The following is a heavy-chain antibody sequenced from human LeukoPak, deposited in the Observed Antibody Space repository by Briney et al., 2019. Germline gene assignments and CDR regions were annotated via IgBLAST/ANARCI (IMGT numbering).Heavy chain of an antibody. Sequence: GGSLRLSCAASGFTFSSYGMHWVRQAPGKGLEWGSYISSSGSTIYYADSVKGGFTISRDNAKNSLYLQMNSLRAEDTAVYYCARECYYDSSGYYYWGRGTLVTVSS. CDR2: ISSSGSTI. CDR1: GFTFSSYG. D-gene: IGHD3-22*01. CDR3: ARECYYDSSGYYY. V-gene: IGHV3-48*04. J-gene: IGHJ4*02.